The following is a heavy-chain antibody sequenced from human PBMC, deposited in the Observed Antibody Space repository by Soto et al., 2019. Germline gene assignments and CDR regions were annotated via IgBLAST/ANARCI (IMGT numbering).Heavy chain of an antibody. D-gene: IGHD2-2*01. V-gene: IGHV1-69*06. CDR3: ARGWRYCSSTSCRWGYCYHGMDV. CDR1: GGTFSSYA. J-gene: IGHJ6*02. Sequence: GASVKVSCKTSGGTFSSYAISWVRQAPGQGLEWMGGIIPIFGTANYAQKFQGRVTITADKSTSTAYMELSSLRSEDTAVYYCARGWRYCSSTSCRWGYCYHGMDVWGQGTTVTVSS. CDR2: IIPIFGTA.